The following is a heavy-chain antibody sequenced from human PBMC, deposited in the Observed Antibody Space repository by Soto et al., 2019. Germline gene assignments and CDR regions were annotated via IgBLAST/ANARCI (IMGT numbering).Heavy chain of an antibody. CDR1: GGSVSSGSYY. D-gene: IGHD3-22*01. J-gene: IGHJ4*02. CDR3: ARVAWEDDSSGSFDY. Sequence: QVQLQESGPGLVKPSETLSLTCTVSGGSVSSGSYYWSCIRQPPGKGLEWIGYIYYSGSTNYNPSLKRRVTISVDTSKNQFSLKLSSVTAADTAVYYCARVAWEDDSSGSFDYWGQGTLVTVSS. V-gene: IGHV4-61*01. CDR2: IYYSGST.